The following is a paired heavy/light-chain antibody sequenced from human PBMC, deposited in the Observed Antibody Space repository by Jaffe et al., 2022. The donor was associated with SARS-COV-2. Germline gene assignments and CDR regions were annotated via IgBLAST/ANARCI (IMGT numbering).Light chain of an antibody. CDR1: SSNIGSNY. J-gene: IGLJ3*02. Sequence: QSVLTQPPSVSAAPGQKVTISCSGSSSNIGSNYVSWYQQLPGTAPKLLLYENNKRPSGIPDRFSGSTSGTSATLGITGLQTGDEADYYCGTWDTSLSAWVFGGGTRLTVL. CDR3: GTWDTSLSAWV. V-gene: IGLV1-51*02. CDR2: ENN.
Heavy chain of an antibody. Sequence: QLQLQESGPGLVKPSETLSLTCTVSGGSISSSSYYWGWIRQPPGKGLEWIGTFYDSGNTFHNYNPSLKSRVTISGDMSKNQFSLKLSSVTAADTAVYYCARLRNSADTGYFQYDYWGQGTLVTVSS. V-gene: IGHV4-39*01. CDR2: FYDSGNT. J-gene: IGHJ4*02. D-gene: IGHD5-12*01. CDR3: ARLRNSADTGYFQYDY. CDR1: GGSISSSSYY.